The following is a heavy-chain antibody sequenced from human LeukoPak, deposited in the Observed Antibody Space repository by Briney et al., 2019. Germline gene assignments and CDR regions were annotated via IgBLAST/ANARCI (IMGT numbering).Heavy chain of an antibody. V-gene: IGHV3-11*01. CDR2: ISSSGSTI. Sequence: GGSLRLSCAASGFTFSDYYMSWIRQAPGKGLEWVSYISSSGSTIYYADSVKGRFTISRDNAKNSLYLQMNSLRADDTGVDYCAREMIGTAAGLLDYWGQETLVTVSS. J-gene: IGHJ4*02. D-gene: IGHD6-25*01. CDR1: GFTFSDYY. CDR3: AREMIGTAAGLLDY.